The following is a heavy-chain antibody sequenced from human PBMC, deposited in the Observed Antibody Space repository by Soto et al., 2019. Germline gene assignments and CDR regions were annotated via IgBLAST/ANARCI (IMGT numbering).Heavy chain of an antibody. CDR1: GGTFSSYA. J-gene: IGHJ4*02. V-gene: IGHV1-69*01. Sequence: QVQLVQSGAEVKKPGSSVKVSCKASGGTFSSYAISWVRQAPGQGLEWMRGIIPIFGTANYAQKFQGRVTITADESTSTDYMELSSLRSEDTAVYYCARYSSSWYGGYYFDYWGQGTLVTVSS. CDR3: ARYSSSWYGGYYFDY. CDR2: IIPIFGTA. D-gene: IGHD6-13*01.